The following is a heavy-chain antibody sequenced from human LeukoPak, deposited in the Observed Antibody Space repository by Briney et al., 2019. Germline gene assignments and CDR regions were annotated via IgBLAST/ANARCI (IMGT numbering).Heavy chain of an antibody. CDR3: AKDSLMIVIFREIDP. CDR1: GFTFSSYG. J-gene: IGHJ5*02. CDR2: IRYDGSNK. D-gene: IGHD3-22*01. V-gene: IGHV3-30*02. Sequence: GGSLRLSCAASGFTFSSYGMHWVRQAPGKGLEWVAFIRYDGSNKYYADSVKGRFTISRDNSKNTLYLQMNSLRAEDTAVYYCAKDSLMIVIFREIDPWGQGTLVTVSS.